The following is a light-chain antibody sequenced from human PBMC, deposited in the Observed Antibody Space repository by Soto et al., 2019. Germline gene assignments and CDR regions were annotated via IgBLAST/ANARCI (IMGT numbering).Light chain of an antibody. J-gene: IGKJ1*01. CDR3: LQDFSYPRT. CDR1: QSVNNY. CDR2: GAS. Sequence: ERVMTQSPATLSVSPGERATLSCRASQSVNNYLAWYQQKPGQAPRLLIYGASTRATGIPARFSGSGSGTEFTLTINSLQSEDSATYYCLQDFSYPRTFGQGTKVDIK. V-gene: IGKV3-15*01.